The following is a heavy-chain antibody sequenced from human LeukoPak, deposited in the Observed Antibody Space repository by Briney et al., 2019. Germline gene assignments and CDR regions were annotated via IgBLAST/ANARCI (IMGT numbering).Heavy chain of an antibody. V-gene: IGHV1-2*02. CDR3: ARDASYENWFDP. CDR2: VNPISGTT. CDR1: GFTFTGYY. J-gene: IGHJ5*02. Sequence: ASVKVSCKASGFTFTGYYIHWVRQAPGQGLEWMGWVNPISGTTDYAQKFQGRVSLSRDTSLNTTYMELSRLTSDDTAVYYCARDASYENWFDPWGQGTLVTVSS. D-gene: IGHD3-16*01.